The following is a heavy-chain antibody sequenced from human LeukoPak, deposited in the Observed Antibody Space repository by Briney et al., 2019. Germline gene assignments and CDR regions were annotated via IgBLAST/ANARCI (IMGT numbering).Heavy chain of an antibody. D-gene: IGHD3-16*01. CDR2: TRHKLNSDTT. J-gene: IGHJ6*02. CDR3: ARDWGYGMDV. CDR1: GFTFSDYY. V-gene: IGHV3-72*01. Sequence: GGSLRLSCAASGFTFSDYYMDWVRQAPGKGLEWVGRTRHKLNSDTTEYAASVKGRFTISRDDSKKSLYLQMNSLKTEDTAVYYCARDWGYGMDVWGQGTTVTVSS.